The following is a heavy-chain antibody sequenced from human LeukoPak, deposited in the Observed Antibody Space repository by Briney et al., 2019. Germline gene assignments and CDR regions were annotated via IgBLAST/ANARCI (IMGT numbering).Heavy chain of an antibody. CDR2: IYYSGST. Sequence: SETLSLTCTVSGGSISSSSYYWGWIRQPPGKGLEWIGSIYYSGSTYYNPSLKSRVTISVDTSKNQFSLKLSSVTAVDTAVYYCARHFFSYSMTTVTIDWFDPWGQGTLVTVSS. V-gene: IGHV4-39*01. J-gene: IGHJ5*02. D-gene: IGHD4-17*01. CDR3: ARHFFSYSMTTVTIDWFDP. CDR1: GGSISSSSYY.